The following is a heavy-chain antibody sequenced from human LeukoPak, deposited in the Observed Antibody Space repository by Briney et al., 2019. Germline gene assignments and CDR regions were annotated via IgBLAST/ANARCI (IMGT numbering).Heavy chain of an antibody. CDR2: IYYSGNT. J-gene: IGHJ6*03. Sequence: SETLSLTCTVSGGSISSSNYYWAWIRQPPGKGLEWIGNIYYSGNTYYNPSLKSRVTISVDTSKNQFSLKLSSVTAADTAVYYCARAYGSGSYYTPYYYYYMDVWGKGTTVTVSS. CDR1: GGSISSSNYY. CDR3: ARAYGSGSYYTPYYYYYMDV. D-gene: IGHD3-10*01. V-gene: IGHV4-39*07.